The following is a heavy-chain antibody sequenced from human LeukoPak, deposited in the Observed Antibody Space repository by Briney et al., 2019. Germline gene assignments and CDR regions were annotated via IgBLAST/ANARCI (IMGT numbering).Heavy chain of an antibody. Sequence: PSQTLSLTFTVSGGSISSGGYYWSWIRQHPGKGLEWIGNIFYSGSTYYNPSLKSRVTISLDTSKNQFSLKLRSVTAADTAVYYCARGYYFDYWGQGTLVTVSS. CDR2: IFYSGST. CDR1: GGSISSGGYY. J-gene: IGHJ4*02. V-gene: IGHV4-31*03. CDR3: ARGYYFDY.